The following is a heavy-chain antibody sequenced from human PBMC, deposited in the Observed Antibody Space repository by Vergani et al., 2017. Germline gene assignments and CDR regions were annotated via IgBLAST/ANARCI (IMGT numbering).Heavy chain of an antibody. J-gene: IGHJ4*02. CDR1: GGSFSGYY. V-gene: IGHV4-34*01. CDR2: INHSGSN. CDR3: AREERSTISFDY. Sequence: QVQLQQWGAGLLKPSETLSLTCAVSGGSFSGYYWSWIRQPPGKGLEWIGEINHSGSNNYNASLKSRVNISVDTSKNQFSLKLGSVTAADTAVYYCAREERSTISFDYWGQGTLVTVSS. D-gene: IGHD5-24*01.